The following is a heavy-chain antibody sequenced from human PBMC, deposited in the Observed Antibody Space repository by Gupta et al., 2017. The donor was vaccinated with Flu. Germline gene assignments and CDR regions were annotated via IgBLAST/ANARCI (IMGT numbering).Heavy chain of an antibody. V-gene: IGHV4-34*01. CDR1: GGSFSGYY. D-gene: IGHD2-2*01. Sequence: QVQLQQWGAGLLKPSETLSLTCAVYGGSFSGYYWSWIRQPPGKGLEWIWEINHSGSTNYNPSLKSRVTISVDTSKNQFSLKLSSVTAADTAVYYCARSPTVVVPAAMPFDYYYYYGMDVWGQGTTVTISS. CDR3: ARSPTVVVPAAMPFDYYYYYGMDV. J-gene: IGHJ6*02. CDR2: INHSGST.